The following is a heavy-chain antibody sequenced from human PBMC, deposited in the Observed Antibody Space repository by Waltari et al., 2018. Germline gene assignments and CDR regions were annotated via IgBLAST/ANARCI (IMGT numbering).Heavy chain of an antibody. CDR3: ARGGLRYYDSGSQPYNWFGP. CDR1: NGSINNFY. CDR2: AYFSGTT. J-gene: IGHJ5*02. D-gene: IGHD3-10*01. Sequence: QVQLQESGPGLVKPSETLSLTCTVSNGSINNFYWSWIRQPPGKGLEWIGYAYFSGTTTYTPSLKSRVTISVDTSKNQFSLKLTSVTAADTATYYCARGGLRYYDSGSQPYNWFGPWGQGIMVSVSS. V-gene: IGHV4-59*01.